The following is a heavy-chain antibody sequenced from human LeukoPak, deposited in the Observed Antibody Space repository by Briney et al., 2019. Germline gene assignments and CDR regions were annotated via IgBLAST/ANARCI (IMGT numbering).Heavy chain of an antibody. V-gene: IGHV1-18*01. CDR2: INTYNGNT. CDR3: ARNSHGYGSGWQQFNFDY. J-gene: IGHJ4*02. D-gene: IGHD6-19*01. Sequence: ASVKVSCKASGYAFTNYGITWVRQAPGQGLEWMGWINTYNGNTNYAQRLQGRVTMTTDTSTSTAYMELRGLRSDDTAIYYCARNSHGYGSGWQQFNFDYWGQGTLVTVS. CDR1: GYAFTNYG.